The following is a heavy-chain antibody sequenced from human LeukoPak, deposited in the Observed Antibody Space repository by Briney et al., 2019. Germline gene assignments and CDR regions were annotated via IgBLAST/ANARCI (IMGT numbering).Heavy chain of an antibody. CDR2: IIPIFGTA. V-gene: IGHV1-69*13. D-gene: IGHD6-19*01. J-gene: IGHJ3*02. CDR3: ARGGSGWYWGLDI. CDR1: GGTFSSYA. Sequence: ASVKVSCEASGGTFSSYAISWVRQAPGQGLEWMGGIIPIFGTANYAQKFQGRVTITADESTSTAYMELSSLRSEDTAVYYCARGGSGWYWGLDIWGQGTMVTVSS.